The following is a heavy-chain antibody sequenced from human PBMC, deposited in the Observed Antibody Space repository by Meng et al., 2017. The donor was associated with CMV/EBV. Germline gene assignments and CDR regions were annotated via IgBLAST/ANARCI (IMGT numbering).Heavy chain of an antibody. Sequence: GASLKISCAASGFTFSSYDMHWVRQTTGKVLELVSAIGTAGDTYYPDSVKGRFTISRENARNALYLQMNTLRVGDTATYYCARGGLGVSKGFYYPGLDVWGQGTTVTVSS. V-gene: IGHV3-13*01. J-gene: IGHJ6*02. CDR2: IGTAGDT. CDR1: GFTFSSYD. CDR3: ARGGLGVSKGFYYPGLDV. D-gene: IGHD7-27*01.